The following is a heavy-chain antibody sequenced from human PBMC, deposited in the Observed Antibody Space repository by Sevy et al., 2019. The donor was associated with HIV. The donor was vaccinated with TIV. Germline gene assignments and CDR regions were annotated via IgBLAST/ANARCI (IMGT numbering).Heavy chain of an antibody. J-gene: IGHJ4*02. CDR3: ARNRVPVDSSGYDY. D-gene: IGHD3-22*01. Sequence: ASVKVSCKASGYTFTGYYMHWVRQAPGQGLEWMGWINPNSGGTNYAQKFQGRVTMTRDTSISTAYMELSRLRSDDTAVYYCARNRVPVDSSGYDYWGQGTLVTVSS. V-gene: IGHV1-2*02. CDR1: GYTFTGYY. CDR2: INPNSGGT.